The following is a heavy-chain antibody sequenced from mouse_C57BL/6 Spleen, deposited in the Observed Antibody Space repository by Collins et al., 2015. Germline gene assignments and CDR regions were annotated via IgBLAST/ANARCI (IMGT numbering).Heavy chain of an antibody. CDR2: ISSGSSTI. D-gene: IGHD2-3*01. Sequence: EVQLVESGGGLVRPGGSLKLSCAASGFTFSDYGMHWVRQAPEKGLEWVAYISSGSSTIYYADTVKGRFTISRDNAKNTLFLQMTSLRSEDTAMYYCARNDGYYRYFDVWGTGTTVTVSS. V-gene: IGHV5-17*01. J-gene: IGHJ1*03. CDR1: GFTFSDYG. CDR3: ARNDGYYRYFDV.